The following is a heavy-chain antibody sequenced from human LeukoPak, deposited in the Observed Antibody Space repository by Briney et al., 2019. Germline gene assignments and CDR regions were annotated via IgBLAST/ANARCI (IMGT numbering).Heavy chain of an antibody. Sequence: GGSLRLSCAASGFTFDDYAMHWVRQAPGKGLEWVSGISWNSGSIGYADSVKGRFTISRDNAKNSLYLQMNSLRADDTAVYYCASSNAAAPFDYWGQGTLVTVSS. V-gene: IGHV3-9*01. CDR1: GFTFDDYA. D-gene: IGHD6-13*01. CDR2: ISWNSGSI. J-gene: IGHJ4*02. CDR3: ASSNAAAPFDY.